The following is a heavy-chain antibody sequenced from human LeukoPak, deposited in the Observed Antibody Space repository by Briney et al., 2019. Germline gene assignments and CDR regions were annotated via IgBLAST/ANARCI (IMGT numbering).Heavy chain of an antibody. Sequence: PSETLSLTCAVYGGSFSGYYWSWIRQPPGKGLEWIGEIHHSGITNYNPSLKSRVTISIDTSKNHFSLKMTSVTAADTAVYYCAGTITSNWFDPWGQGTLVTVFS. CDR3: AGTITSNWFDP. CDR1: GGSFSGYY. J-gene: IGHJ5*02. V-gene: IGHV4-34*01. CDR2: IHHSGIT.